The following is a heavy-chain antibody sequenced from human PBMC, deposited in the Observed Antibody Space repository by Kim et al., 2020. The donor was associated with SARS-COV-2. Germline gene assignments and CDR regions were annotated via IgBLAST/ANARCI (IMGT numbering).Heavy chain of an antibody. Sequence: ASVKVSCKASGYTFTSYAMHWVRQAPGQRLEGLGWINAGNGNTKYSKKFQGRVTITRDTSASTAYMELSSLRSEDPAVYYCARDRRGGVGAPDAFDIWGQGTMVTVSS. CDR3: ARDRRGGVGAPDAFDI. D-gene: IGHD1-26*01. CDR2: INAGNGNT. CDR1: GYTFTSYA. V-gene: IGHV1-3*01. J-gene: IGHJ3*02.